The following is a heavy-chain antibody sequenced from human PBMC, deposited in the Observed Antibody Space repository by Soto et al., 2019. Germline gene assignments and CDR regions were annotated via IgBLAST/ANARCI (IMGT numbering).Heavy chain of an antibody. D-gene: IGHD3-10*01. CDR3: VRERGLSSFYGMDV. V-gene: IGHV3-21*02. CDR1: GFTLTSYT. CDR2: ITSSSSHI. J-gene: IGHJ6*02. Sequence: EVQLVESGGGLVKPGVSLRLSCAASGFTLTSYTMNWVRQASGKGLEWVSSITSSSSHIYYADSVKGRFTISRDNAGNSLYLQMNSLRAEDSAVYYCVRERGLSSFYGMDVWGQGTTVTVYS.